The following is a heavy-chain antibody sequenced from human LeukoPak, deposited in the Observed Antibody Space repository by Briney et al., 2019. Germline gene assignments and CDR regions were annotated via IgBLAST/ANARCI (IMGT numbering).Heavy chain of an antibody. D-gene: IGHD4/OR15-4a*01. CDR2: ITGSGGNT. J-gene: IGHJ4*02. V-gene: IGHV3-23*01. CDR3: ARSIRVLPSPDY. Sequence: GGSLRLSCAASGFTFSTYGMSWVRQAPGKGLEWVSAITGSGGNTHYADSVKGRFTISRDNAKNSLYLQMNSLRAEDTAVYYCARSIRVLPSPDYWGQGTLVTVSS. CDR1: GFTFSTYG.